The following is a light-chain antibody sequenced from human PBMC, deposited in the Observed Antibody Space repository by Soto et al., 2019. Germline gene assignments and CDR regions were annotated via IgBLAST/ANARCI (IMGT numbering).Light chain of an antibody. CDR1: QSVSSN. Sequence: EIVMTQSPATLSVSPGERATLSCRASQSVSSNLAWYQQKPGQAPRLLIYGASTRATGIPARFSGSGSGTEFTLTISILQSEDFAVYYCQQYNNWPSITFGQGTRLEIK. CDR2: GAS. CDR3: QQYNNWPSIT. V-gene: IGKV3-15*01. J-gene: IGKJ5*01.